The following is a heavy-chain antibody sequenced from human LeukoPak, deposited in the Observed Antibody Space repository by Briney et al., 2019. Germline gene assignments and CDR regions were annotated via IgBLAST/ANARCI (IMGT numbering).Heavy chain of an antibody. CDR2: VDYSGTT. CDR3: ARGSGSYFPFDS. D-gene: IGHD6-19*01. V-gene: IGHV4-59*01. Sequence: PSETLSLTCTVSGGSISSNYWNWIRQPPGKGREWIGYVDYSGTTNYNPSLKSRVTISVDTSKNQFSLKVTSVTVADTAVYYCARGSGSYFPFDSWGQGTLVTVSS. CDR1: GGSISSNY. J-gene: IGHJ4*02.